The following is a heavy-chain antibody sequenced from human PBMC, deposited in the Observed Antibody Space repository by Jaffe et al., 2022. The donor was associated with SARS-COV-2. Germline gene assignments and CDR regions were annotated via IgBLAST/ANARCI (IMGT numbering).Heavy chain of an antibody. CDR1: GYSFSSFT. V-gene: IGHV1-3*01. CDR2: INAGKGNT. Sequence: QVQLVQSAAEVKKPGASVKVSCKASGYSFSSFTMHWVRQAPGQRLEWLGWINAGKGNTKYSQRFQGRVTITRDTSASTLYLELNDLRSEDTALYYCAREQLVSGDSCYAYWGQGTPVTVSS. CDR3: AREQLVSGDSCYAY. D-gene: IGHD2-15*01. J-gene: IGHJ4*02.